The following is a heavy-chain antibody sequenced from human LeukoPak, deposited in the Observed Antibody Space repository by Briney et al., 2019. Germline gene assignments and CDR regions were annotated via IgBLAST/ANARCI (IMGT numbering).Heavy chain of an antibody. CDR3: ARSPYDSSGNRYYYYALDV. Sequence: GGSLRLSCAASGFTFGSYALHWVRQAPGKGLEGVAVISHDGSYTYFADSVRGRFTISRDRSKNTVDIQMSSLRPEDSAVYYCARSPYDSSGNRYYYYALDVWGQGTTVSVSS. D-gene: IGHD3-22*01. CDR2: ISHDGSYT. V-gene: IGHV3-30*04. CDR1: GFTFGSYA. J-gene: IGHJ6*02.